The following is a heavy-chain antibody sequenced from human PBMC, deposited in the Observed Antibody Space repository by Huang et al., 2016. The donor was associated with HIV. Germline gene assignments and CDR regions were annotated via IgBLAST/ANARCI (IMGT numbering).Heavy chain of an antibody. D-gene: IGHD2-2*01. CDR3: AAGVVPAADYYYYYGMDV. V-gene: IGHV1-2*02. J-gene: IGHJ6*02. Sequence: QVQLVQSGAEVKKPGASVKVSCQASGYTFTGYYMHWVRQATGQGLEWMGWINPNMGGTTEAQKFQGRVTMTRDTSISKADMELGRRRSDDTAVYYCAAGVVPAADYYYYYGMDVWGQGTTVTVSS. CDR1: GYTFTGYY. CDR2: INPNMGGT.